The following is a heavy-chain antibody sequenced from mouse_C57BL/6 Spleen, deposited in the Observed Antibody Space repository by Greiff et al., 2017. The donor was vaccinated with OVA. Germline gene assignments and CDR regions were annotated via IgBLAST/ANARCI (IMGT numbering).Heavy chain of an antibody. V-gene: IGHV1-81*01. CDR1: GYTFTSYG. D-gene: IGHD2-3*01. J-gene: IGHJ4*01. Sequence: VQLQESGAELARPGASVKLSCKASGYTFTSYGISWVKQRTGQGLEWIGEIYPRSGNTYYNEKFKGKATLTADKSSSTAYMELRSLTSEDSAVYFCARENDGYYGGTHYAMDYWGQGTSVTVSS. CDR3: ARENDGYYGGTHYAMDY. CDR2: IYPRSGNT.